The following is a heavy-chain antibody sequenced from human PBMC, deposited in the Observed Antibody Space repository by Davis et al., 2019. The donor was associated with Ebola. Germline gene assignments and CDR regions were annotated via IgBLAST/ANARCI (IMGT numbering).Heavy chain of an antibody. CDR1: GFTFGVYY. V-gene: IGHV3-11*06. Sequence: GGSLRLSCAASGFTFGVYYMSWIRQAPGKGPEWVSSISSSASYKNYADSVKGRFTISRDDAKKSLYLQMDSLRAEDTAVYYCAQQLGDYGGNALRYWGQGTLVTVSS. J-gene: IGHJ4*02. D-gene: IGHD4-23*01. CDR3: AQQLGDYGGNALRY. CDR2: ISSSASYK.